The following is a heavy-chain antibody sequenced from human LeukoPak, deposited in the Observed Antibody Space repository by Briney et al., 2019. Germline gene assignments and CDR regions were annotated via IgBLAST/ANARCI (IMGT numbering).Heavy chain of an antibody. CDR1: GFTFSSYT. V-gene: IGHV3-21*01. D-gene: IGHD5-18*01. CDR2: ISSSSTYI. Sequence: GGSLRLSCAASGFTFSSYTMHWVRQAPGKGLEWVSSISSSSTYIYYADSVKGRFTISRDNAKNSVYLQMNSLRAEDTAVYYCARDNGNTADFDYWGQGTLVTVSS. J-gene: IGHJ4*02. CDR3: ARDNGNTADFDY.